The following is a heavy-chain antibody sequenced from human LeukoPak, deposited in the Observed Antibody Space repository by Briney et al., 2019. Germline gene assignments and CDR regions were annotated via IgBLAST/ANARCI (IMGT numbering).Heavy chain of an antibody. Sequence: PGGSLRLSCAASGFTFNTAYMSWLRQTPGKGLAWVGRLKSRSQGGTADYAAPVKGRFTISRDDSKNTLYLQMNSLKIEDTGVYYCATDRNWFDPWGQGTLVTVSS. V-gene: IGHV3-15*01. CDR2: LKSRSQGGTA. CDR1: GFTFNTAY. J-gene: IGHJ5*02. CDR3: ATDRNWFDP.